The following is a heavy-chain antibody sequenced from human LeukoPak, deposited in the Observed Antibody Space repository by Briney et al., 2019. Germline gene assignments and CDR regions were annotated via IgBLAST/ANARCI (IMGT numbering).Heavy chain of an antibody. CDR3: ARDLRYYGSGSYYNSHYYYYGMDV. CDR2: INPNSGGT. V-gene: IGHV1-2*04. Sequence: ASVKVSCKASGYTFTGYYMHWVRQAPGQGLEWMGWINPNSGGTNYAQKFQGWVTMTRDTSISTAYMELSRLRSDDTAVYYCARDLRYYGSGSYYNSHYYYYGMDVWGQGTTVTVSS. CDR1: GYTFTGYY. J-gene: IGHJ6*02. D-gene: IGHD3-10*01.